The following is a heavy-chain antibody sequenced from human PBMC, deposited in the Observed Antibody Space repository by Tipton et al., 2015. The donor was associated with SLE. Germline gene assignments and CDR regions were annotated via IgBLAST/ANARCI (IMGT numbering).Heavy chain of an antibody. CDR1: GYTFTSYG. CDR2: ISAYNGNT. D-gene: IGHD6-19*01. CDR3: ARDIAVAGEGAFDI. Sequence: QSGAEVKKPGASVKVSCKASGYTFTSYGISWVRQAPGQGLEWTGWISAYNGNTNYAQKLQGRVTMTTDTSTSTAYMELRSLRSDDAAVYYCARDIAVAGEGAFDIWGQGTMVTVSS. V-gene: IGHV1-18*01. J-gene: IGHJ3*02.